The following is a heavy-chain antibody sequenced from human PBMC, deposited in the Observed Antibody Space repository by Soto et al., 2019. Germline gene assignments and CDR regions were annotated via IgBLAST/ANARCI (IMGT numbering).Heavy chain of an antibody. D-gene: IGHD5-18*01. CDR2: IKHSGST. J-gene: IGHJ6*02. CDR3: ARCQLWHGYYYYYGMDV. Sequence: QVQLQQWGAGLLKPSETLSLTCAVYGGSFSGYYWSWIRQPPGKGLEWIGEIKHSGSTNYNPSLKSRVTISVDTSKNQFSLKLSSVTAADTAVYYCARCQLWHGYYYYYGMDVWGQGTTVTVSS. CDR1: GGSFSGYY. V-gene: IGHV4-34*01.